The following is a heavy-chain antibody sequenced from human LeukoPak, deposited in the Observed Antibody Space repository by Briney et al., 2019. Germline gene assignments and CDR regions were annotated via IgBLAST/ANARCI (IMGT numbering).Heavy chain of an antibody. D-gene: IGHD6-13*01. CDR2: IYTSGST. Sequence: SETLSLTCTVSGGSISSYYWSWIRQPAGKGLEWIGRIYTSGSTNYNPSLKSRVTMSVDTSKNQFSLKLSSVTAAVTAVYYCARGFSSSWYRSFGYWGQGTLVTVSS. CDR1: GGSISSYY. V-gene: IGHV4-4*07. CDR3: ARGFSSSWYRSFGY. J-gene: IGHJ4*02.